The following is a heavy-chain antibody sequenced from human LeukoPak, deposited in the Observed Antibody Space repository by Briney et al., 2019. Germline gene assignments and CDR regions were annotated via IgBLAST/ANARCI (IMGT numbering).Heavy chain of an antibody. J-gene: IGHJ4*02. V-gene: IGHV3-21*01. CDR1: GFTFRDYT. CDR2: ISKSSTYI. D-gene: IGHD2-2*01. CDR3: AREVVIVVEPAANTIDY. Sequence: GGSLRLSCAASGFTFRDYTMNWVRQAPGKGLEWVSAISKSSTYIKYADSVKGRFTVSRDNAKNSLFLQMNSLRVEDTAVYYCAREVVIVVEPAANTIDYWGQGTRVTVSS.